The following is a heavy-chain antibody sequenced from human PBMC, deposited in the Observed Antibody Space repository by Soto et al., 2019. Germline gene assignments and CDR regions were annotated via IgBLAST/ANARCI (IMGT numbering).Heavy chain of an antibody. Sequence: EVQLLDSGGGLVQTGGSLRLSCAASGFSFSDYAMNWVRKAPGKGLEWVSEISATGGSTFYADFVKGRFTISRDNSKNTLYLHLTSLRDEDTARYYCAKACSAWYDSKSYYVDEWGPGTLVTVSS. V-gene: IGHV3-23*01. D-gene: IGHD6-19*01. CDR3: AKACSAWYDSKSYYVDE. CDR1: GFSFSDYA. CDR2: ISATGGST. J-gene: IGHJ4*02.